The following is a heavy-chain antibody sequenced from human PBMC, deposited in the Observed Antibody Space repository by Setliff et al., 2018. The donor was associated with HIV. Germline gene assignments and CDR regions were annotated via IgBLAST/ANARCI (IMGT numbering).Heavy chain of an antibody. CDR3: TRSLVVTAHLDY. Sequence: ETLSLTCTVSGGSISSYYWSWIRQPPGKGLEWLGHIYSSGSTNYNPSLKSRVTISVDTSKNQFSLKLNSVTAADTAVYYCTRSLVVTAHLDYWGQGTLVTVSS. V-gene: IGHV4-4*09. CDR2: IYSSGST. D-gene: IGHD2-21*02. J-gene: IGHJ4*02. CDR1: GGSISSYY.